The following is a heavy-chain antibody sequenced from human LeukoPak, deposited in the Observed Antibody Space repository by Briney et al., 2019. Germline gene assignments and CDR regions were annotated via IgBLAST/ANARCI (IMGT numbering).Heavy chain of an antibody. CDR2: VHYSGST. CDR3: ACSRSSDWNYYNAMDV. V-gene: IGHV4-59*12. D-gene: IGHD6-19*01. CDR1: GGSISNYY. Sequence: PSETLSLTCTVSGGSISNYYWSWIRQPPGKGLEWIGYVHYSGSTRFNPSLKSRVTISVDTSNNQFSLKLSSVTAADTAVYYCACSRSSDWNYYNAMDVWGQGTTVTVSS. J-gene: IGHJ6*02.